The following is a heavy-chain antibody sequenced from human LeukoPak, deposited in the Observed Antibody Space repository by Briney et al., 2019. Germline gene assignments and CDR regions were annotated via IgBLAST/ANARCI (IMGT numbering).Heavy chain of an antibody. CDR2: IYYSGST. CDR1: GGSISSSSYY. D-gene: IGHD6-19*01. Sequence: SETLSLTCTVSGGSISSSSYYWGWIRQPPGKGLEWIGSIYYSGSTYYNPSLKSRVTISVDTSKNQFSLKLSSVTAADTAVYYCAKEGQTMAGNGYFDYWGQGTLVTVSS. V-gene: IGHV4-39*07. J-gene: IGHJ4*02. CDR3: AKEGQTMAGNGYFDY.